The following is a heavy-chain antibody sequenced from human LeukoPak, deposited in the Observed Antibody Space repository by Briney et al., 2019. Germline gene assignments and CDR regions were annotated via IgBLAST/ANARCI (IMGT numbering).Heavy chain of an antibody. J-gene: IGHJ4*02. CDR2: ISSSGSTI. D-gene: IGHD5-24*01. CDR1: GFTFSSYE. V-gene: IGHV3-48*03. Sequence: GGSLRLSCAASGFTFSSYEMNWVRQAPGKGLEWVSYISSSGSTIYYADSVKGRFTISRDNAKNSLYLQMNSLRAEDTAVYYCARQTLFHSERWLQFFDYWGQGTLVTVSS. CDR3: ARQTLFHSERWLQFFDY.